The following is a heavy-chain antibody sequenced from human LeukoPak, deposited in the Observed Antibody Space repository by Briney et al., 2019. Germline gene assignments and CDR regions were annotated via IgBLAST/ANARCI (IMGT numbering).Heavy chain of an antibody. J-gene: IGHJ4*02. V-gene: IGHV3-74*01. CDR2: INSDGSST. CDR3: ARGVSSRSLRASHDY. D-gene: IGHD5/OR15-5a*01. CDR1: GYTFSSYC. Sequence: GGSLRLSCAASGYTFSSYCMHWVRQAPGKGLVWVSRINSDGSSTNYADSVKGRFTLSRDNAKNTLYLQMNSLRAEDTAVYYCARGVSSRSLRASHDYWGEGALVTVSS.